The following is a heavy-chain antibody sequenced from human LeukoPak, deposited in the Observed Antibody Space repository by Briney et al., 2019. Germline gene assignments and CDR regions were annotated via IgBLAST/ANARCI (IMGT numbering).Heavy chain of an antibody. CDR1: GFTFSSYA. V-gene: IGHV3-30-3*01. CDR3: AREGGLPGDDFPFDY. D-gene: IGHD3/OR15-3a*01. J-gene: IGHJ4*02. Sequence: GGSLRLSFAASGFTFSSYAMHWVRQAPGKGLEWVAVISYDGSNKYYADSVKGRFTISRDNSKNTLYLQMNSLRAEDTAVYYCAREGGLPGDDFPFDYWGQGTLVTVSS. CDR2: ISYDGSNK.